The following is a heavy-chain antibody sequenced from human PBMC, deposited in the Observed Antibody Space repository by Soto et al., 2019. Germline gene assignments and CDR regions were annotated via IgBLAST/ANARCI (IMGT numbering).Heavy chain of an antibody. CDR1: GGSISSGGYS. Sequence: SETLSLTCTVSGGSISSGGYSWSWIRQPPGKGLEWIGYIYHSGSTYYNPSLKSRVTISVVSSKNQFSLKLSSVSVADTGLYYAARVPGTWGQGTLVTVSS. J-gene: IGHJ5*02. CDR3: ARVPGT. CDR2: IYHSGST. V-gene: IGHV4-30-2*01.